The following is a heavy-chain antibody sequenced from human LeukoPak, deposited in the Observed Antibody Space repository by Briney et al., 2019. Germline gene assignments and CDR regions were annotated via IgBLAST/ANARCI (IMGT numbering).Heavy chain of an antibody. CDR3: VEGHSSSWAPSFDY. V-gene: IGHV1-2*02. Sequence: GASVKVSCKASGYTFTGYYMHWVRQAPGQGLEWMGWINPNSGGTNYAQKFQGRVTMTRDTSTSTAYMELSRLRSDDTAVYYCVEGHSSSWAPSFDYWGQGTLVTVSS. J-gene: IGHJ4*02. CDR2: INPNSGGT. D-gene: IGHD6-13*01. CDR1: GYTFTGYY.